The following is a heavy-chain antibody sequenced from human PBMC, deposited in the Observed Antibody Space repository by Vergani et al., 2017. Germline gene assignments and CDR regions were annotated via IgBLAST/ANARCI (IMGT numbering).Heavy chain of an antibody. CDR3: ARAPGYSSSWFDYYYYYGMDV. V-gene: IGHV3-11*01. D-gene: IGHD6-13*01. CDR2: ISSSGSTI. CDR1: GFTFSDYY. J-gene: IGHJ6*02. Sequence: QVQLVESGGGLVKPGGSLRLSCAASGFTFSDYYMSWIRQAPGKGLEWVSYISSSGSTIYYADSVKGRFTISRDNATNSLYLQMNSLRAEDTAVYYCARAPGYSSSWFDYYYYYGMDVWGQGTTVTVSS.